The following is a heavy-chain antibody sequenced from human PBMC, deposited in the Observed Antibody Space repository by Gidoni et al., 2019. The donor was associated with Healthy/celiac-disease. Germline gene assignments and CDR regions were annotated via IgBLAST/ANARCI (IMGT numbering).Heavy chain of an antibody. Sequence: QVQLVQSGAEVKKPGASVKVSCKASGYTFTSYYMHWVRQAPGQGLEWMGIINPSGGSTSYAQKFQGRVTMTRDTSTSTVYMELSSLRSEDTAVYYCARGDYDSSGYSPPEVVYWGQGTLVTVSS. CDR3: ARGDYDSSGYSPPEVVY. V-gene: IGHV1-46*03. D-gene: IGHD3-22*01. CDR1: GYTFTSYY. J-gene: IGHJ4*02. CDR2: INPSGGST.